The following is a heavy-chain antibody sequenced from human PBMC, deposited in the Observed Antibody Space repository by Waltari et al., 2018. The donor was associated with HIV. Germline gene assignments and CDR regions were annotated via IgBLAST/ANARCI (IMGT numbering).Heavy chain of an antibody. Sequence: EVQLVESGGDLVQPGGSLRLSCAASGFSFSTYWMHWVRQVPGKGLVWVSCINSDGSRTSYADSVKGLFTSSRDNAKNTLYLQMNSLRAEDTAEYYCARQGGNWNYGLYGMDVWGQGTTVTVSS. D-gene: IGHD1-7*01. CDR1: GFSFSTYW. CDR2: INSDGSRT. CDR3: ARQGGNWNYGLYGMDV. V-gene: IGHV3-74*01. J-gene: IGHJ6*02.